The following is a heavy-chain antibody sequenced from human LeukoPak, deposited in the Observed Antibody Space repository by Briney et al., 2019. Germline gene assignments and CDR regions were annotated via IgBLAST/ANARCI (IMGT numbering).Heavy chain of an antibody. CDR1: GFTFSSYA. Sequence: PGGSLRLSCAASGFTFSSYAMSWVRQAPGKGLEWVSAISGSGGGTYYADSVKGRFTISRDNSKNTLYLQMNGLRAEDTAVYYCAKALSGNLDDFDCWGQGTLVTVSS. CDR2: ISGSGGGT. J-gene: IGHJ4*02. D-gene: IGHD1-26*01. V-gene: IGHV3-23*01. CDR3: AKALSGNLDDFDC.